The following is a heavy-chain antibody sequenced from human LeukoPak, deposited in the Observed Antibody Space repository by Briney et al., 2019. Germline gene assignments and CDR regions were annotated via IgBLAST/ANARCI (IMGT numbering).Heavy chain of an antibody. CDR1: GGSFSGYY. CDR2: INHSGST. D-gene: IGHD3-16*02. J-gene: IGHJ4*02. CDR3: ASSPLYDYVWGSYRYIDSRPYYFDY. V-gene: IGHV4-34*01. Sequence: SETLSLTCAVYGGSFSGYYWSWIRPPPGKGLEWIGEINHSGSTNYNPSLKSRVTISVDTSKNQFSLKLSSVTAADTAVYYCASSPLYDYVWGSYRYIDSRPYYFDYWGQGTLVTVSS.